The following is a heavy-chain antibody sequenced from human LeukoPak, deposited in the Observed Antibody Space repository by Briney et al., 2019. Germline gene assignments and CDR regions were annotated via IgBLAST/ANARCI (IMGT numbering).Heavy chain of an antibody. CDR1: GGSISSYY. J-gene: IGHJ4*02. D-gene: IGHD6-6*01. CDR2: IYYSGST. V-gene: IGHV4-59*08. CDR3: ARHESILARFDY. Sequence: SETLSPTCTVSGGSISSYYWSWIRQPPGKGLEWIGYIYYSGSTNYNPSLKSRVTVSIDTSQSQFSLKLSSVTAADTAVYYCARHESILARFDYWGQGTLVTVSS.